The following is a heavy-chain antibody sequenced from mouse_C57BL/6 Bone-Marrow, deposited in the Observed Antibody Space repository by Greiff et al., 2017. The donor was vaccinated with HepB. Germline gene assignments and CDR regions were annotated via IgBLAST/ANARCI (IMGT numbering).Heavy chain of an antibody. CDR3: ARSQYSNHWYFDV. J-gene: IGHJ1*03. V-gene: IGHV1-19*01. CDR2: INPYNGGT. Sequence: VQLQQSGPVLVKPGASVKMSCKASGYTFTDYYMNWVKQSHGKSLEWIGVINPYNGGTSYNQKFKGKATLTVDKSSSTAYMELNSLTSEDSAVYYCARSQYSNHWYFDVWGTGTTVTVSS. CDR1: GYTFTDYY. D-gene: IGHD2-5*01.